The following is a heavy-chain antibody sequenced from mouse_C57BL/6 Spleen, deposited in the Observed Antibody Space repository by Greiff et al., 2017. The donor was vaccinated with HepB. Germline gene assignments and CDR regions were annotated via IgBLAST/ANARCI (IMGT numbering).Heavy chain of an antibody. CDR3: ARSEGNYVDGYAY. Sequence: VKLQQPGAELVRPGSSVKLSCKASGYTFTSYWMHWVKQRPIQGLEWIGNIDPSDSETHYNQKFKDKATLTVDKSSSTSYMQLSRLTSEDSAVYYCARSEGNYVDGYAYWGHGTLVTAAA. CDR2: IDPSDSET. CDR1: GYTFTSYW. J-gene: IGHJ3*01. D-gene: IGHD2-1*01. V-gene: IGHV1-52*01.